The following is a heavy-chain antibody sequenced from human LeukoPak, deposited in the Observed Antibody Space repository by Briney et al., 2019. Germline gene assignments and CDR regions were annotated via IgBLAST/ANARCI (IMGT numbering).Heavy chain of an antibody. CDR1: GYTFTGYY. CDR2: INPNSGGT. V-gene: IGHV1-2*02. CDR3: ARARMFEYCSSTSCYSPFDP. D-gene: IGHD2-2*01. J-gene: IGHJ5*02. Sequence: ASVKVSCKASGYTFTGYYMHWVRQAPGQGLEWMRWINPNSGGTNYAQKFQGRVTMTRDTSISTAYMELSRLRSDDTAVYYCARARMFEYCSSTSCYSPFDPWGRGTLVTVSS.